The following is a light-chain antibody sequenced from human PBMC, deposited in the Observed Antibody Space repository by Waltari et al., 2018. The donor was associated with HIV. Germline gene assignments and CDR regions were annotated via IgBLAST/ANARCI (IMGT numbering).Light chain of an antibody. J-gene: IGKJ5*01. CDR1: QSVNSK. V-gene: IGKV3D-15*01. CDR2: DVS. CDR3: QQYYKWPLT. Sequence: EIVLIQSPGTLSVSPGERTTLSCRASQSVNSKLAWYQQKPGQAPSILIFDVSPRATGIPARFTGSGSGTEFTLTISGLQSEDFAVYHCQQYYKWPLTFGQGTRLEIK.